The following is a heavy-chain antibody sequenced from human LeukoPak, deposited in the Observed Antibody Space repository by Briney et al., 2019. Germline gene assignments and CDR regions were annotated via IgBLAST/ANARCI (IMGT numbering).Heavy chain of an antibody. CDR3: ARTWRYSGSYYNYYYYYYMDV. CDR1: GFTFDDYG. Sequence: GGSLRLSCAASGFTFDDYGMSWVRQAPGKGLEWVSGINWNGGSTGYADSVKGRFTISRDNAKNSLYLQMNSLRAEDTAVYYCARTWRYSGSYYNYYYYYYMDVWGKGTTVTVSS. J-gene: IGHJ6*03. V-gene: IGHV3-20*04. D-gene: IGHD1-26*01. CDR2: INWNGGST.